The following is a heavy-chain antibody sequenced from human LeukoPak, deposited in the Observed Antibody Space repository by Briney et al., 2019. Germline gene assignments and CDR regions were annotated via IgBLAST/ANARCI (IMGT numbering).Heavy chain of an antibody. D-gene: IGHD2-15*01. V-gene: IGHV4-39*07. CDR3: ARGSLGYCSGGSCGGAFDI. Sequence: SETLSLTCIVSGGSISSTVSYWGWVRQPPGKGLEWIGSIHYSGSTYYIPSLKSRITISLDMSKNQYSLKLTSVTAADTAVYYCARGSLGYCSGGSCGGAFDIWGQGTMVTVSS. CDR2: IHYSGST. J-gene: IGHJ3*02. CDR1: GGSISSTVSY.